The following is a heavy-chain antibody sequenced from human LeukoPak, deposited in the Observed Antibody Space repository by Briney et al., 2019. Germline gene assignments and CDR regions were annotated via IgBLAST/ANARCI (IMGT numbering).Heavy chain of an antibody. CDR3: ARSDSYTWFDP. CDR1: GYTFTNFY. V-gene: IGHV1-2*02. J-gene: IGHJ5*02. CDR2: INPDNGVT. D-gene: IGHD2-21*01. Sequence: GASVKVSCKASGYTFTNFYIHWMRQAPGQGLEWMGWINPDNGVTDYAQKFQGRVTMTRDTSISAVYVELSRLRSDDTAVYYCARSDSYTWFDPWGQGTRVTVSS.